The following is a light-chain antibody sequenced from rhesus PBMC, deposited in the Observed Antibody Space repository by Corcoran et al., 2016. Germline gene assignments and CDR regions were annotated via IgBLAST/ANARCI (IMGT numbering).Light chain of an antibody. J-gene: IGKJ1*01. CDR2: KAY. CDR3: QQHHTTPRT. V-gene: IGKV1-21*01. Sequence: DIQMTQSPSSLSASVGDRVTITCRASQDSSIWLAWYQQKPGKAPNLLIYKAYTLQSGVPSRFSGRGSGTESTLTISSLQPEDFATYYCQQHHTTPRTFGQGTKVEIK. CDR1: QDSSIW.